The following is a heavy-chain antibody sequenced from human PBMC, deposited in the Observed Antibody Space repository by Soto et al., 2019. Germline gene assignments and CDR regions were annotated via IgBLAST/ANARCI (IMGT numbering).Heavy chain of an antibody. CDR1: GYTFTSYD. Sequence: ASVKVSCKASGYTFTSYDINWVRQATGQGLEWMGWMNPNSGNTGYAQKFQGRVTMTRNTSISTAYMELSSLRSEDTAVYYCARTNVCSSTSCYGAAWFDPWGRGTLVTVSS. V-gene: IGHV1-8*01. D-gene: IGHD2-2*01. J-gene: IGHJ5*02. CDR2: MNPNSGNT. CDR3: ARTNVCSSTSCYGAAWFDP.